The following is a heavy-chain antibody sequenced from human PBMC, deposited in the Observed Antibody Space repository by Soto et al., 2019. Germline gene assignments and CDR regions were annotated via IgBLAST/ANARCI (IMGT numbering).Heavy chain of an antibody. CDR2: IHYRGST. CDR3: ARGIGYYFDS. D-gene: IGHD5-12*01. V-gene: IGHV4-39*01. CDR1: GGSISSSSYF. J-gene: IGHJ4*02. Sequence: SETLSLTCTVSGGSISSSSYFWGWIRQPPGKGLEWIANIHYRGSTYYNASLKSRVTISVDMSKNQFSLKLSSVTAADSAVYSCARGIGYYFDSWGQGTLVTVYS.